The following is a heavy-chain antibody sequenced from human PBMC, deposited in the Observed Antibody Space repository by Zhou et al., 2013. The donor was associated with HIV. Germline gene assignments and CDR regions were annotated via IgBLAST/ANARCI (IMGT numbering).Heavy chain of an antibody. Sequence: QVQLVQSGAEVKKPGSSVKVSCKASGGTLSSHGISWVRQAPGQGLEWMGGIIPIFGTTNYAQNFQGRVTISTDESTSTAYMELSSLRSEDTAVYYCAREATGELDVWGKGTTVTVSS. V-gene: IGHV1-69*05. CDR3: AREATGELDV. CDR2: IIPIFGTT. J-gene: IGHJ6*04. CDR1: GGTLSSHG. D-gene: IGHD3-16*01.